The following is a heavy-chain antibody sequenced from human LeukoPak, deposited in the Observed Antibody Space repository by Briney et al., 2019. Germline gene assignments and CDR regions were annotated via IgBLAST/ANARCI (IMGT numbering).Heavy chain of an antibody. CDR2: ISSSSSYI. D-gene: IGHD6-19*01. J-gene: IGHJ4*02. CDR3: ARAWFSGWFDY. CDR1: GFTFSNYW. V-gene: IGHV3-21*04. Sequence: PGGSLRLSCSASGFTFSNYWMSWVRQAPGKGLEWVSSISSSSSYIYYADSVKGRFTISRDNAKNSLYLQMNSLRAEDTAVYYCARAWFSGWFDYWGQGTLATVSS.